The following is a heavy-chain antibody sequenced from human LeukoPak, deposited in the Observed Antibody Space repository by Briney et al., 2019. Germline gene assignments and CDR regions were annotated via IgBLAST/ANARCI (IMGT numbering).Heavy chain of an antibody. J-gene: IGHJ4*02. D-gene: IGHD1-26*01. Sequence: IPSETLSLTCTVSGGSISSSSYYWGWIRQPPGKGLEWVGSIYYSGSTYYNPSLKSRVTISVDTSKNQFSPKLSSVTAADTAVYYCARQTVGASPFDYWGQGTLVTVSS. CDR2: IYYSGST. CDR3: ARQTVGASPFDY. CDR1: GGSISSSSYY. V-gene: IGHV4-39*01.